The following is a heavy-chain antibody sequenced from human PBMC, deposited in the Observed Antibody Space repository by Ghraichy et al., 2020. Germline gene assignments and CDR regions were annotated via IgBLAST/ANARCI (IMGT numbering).Heavy chain of an antibody. D-gene: IGHD3-10*01. CDR3: ARDVSKGVTRGFDS. CDR2: IIPMFDTA. V-gene: IGHV1-69*06. CDR1: GDTFSSYA. J-gene: IGHJ4*02. Sequence: SVKVSCKASGDTFSSYAIFWVRQAPGQGFEWMGGIIPMFDTANYAQKSQGRVTITADKSTSTVYMELSSLRSDDTAVYYCARDVSKGVTRGFDSWGQGTLVTVSS.